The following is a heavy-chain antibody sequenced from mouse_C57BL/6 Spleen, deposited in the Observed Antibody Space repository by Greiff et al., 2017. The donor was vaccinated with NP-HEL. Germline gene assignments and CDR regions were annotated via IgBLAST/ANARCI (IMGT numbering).Heavy chain of an antibody. CDR3: ASGGDYYGSSPWYYGG. CDR2: ISYSGST. D-gene: IGHD1-1*01. V-gene: IGHV3-1*01. CDR1: GYSITSGYD. J-gene: IGHJ1*03. Sequence: DVQLQESGPGMVKPSQSLSLPCTVTGYSITSGYDWHWIRHLPGNNLEWMGYISYSGSTNYNPSLKSRISITHDTSKNHFFLKLNTVTNEDTATYYCASGGDYYGSSPWYYGGWGTATTVTAS.